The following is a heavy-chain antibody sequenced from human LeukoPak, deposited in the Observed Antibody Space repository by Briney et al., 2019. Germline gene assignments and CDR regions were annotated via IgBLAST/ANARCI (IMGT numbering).Heavy chain of an antibody. CDR1: GFTFSSYA. CDR2: IKQDGSEK. V-gene: IGHV3-7*01. Sequence: GGSLRLSCAASGFTFSSYAMHWVRQAPGKGLEWVANIKQDGSEKYYVDSVKGRFTISRDNAKNSLYLQMNSLRAEDTAVYYCARDGQVAAAGHWGQGTLVTVSS. CDR3: ARDGQVAAAGH. D-gene: IGHD6-13*01. J-gene: IGHJ4*02.